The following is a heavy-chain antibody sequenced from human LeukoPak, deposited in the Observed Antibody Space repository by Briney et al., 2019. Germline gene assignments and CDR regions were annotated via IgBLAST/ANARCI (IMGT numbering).Heavy chain of an antibody. CDR2: ISGSGGST. Sequence: GGSLRLSCAASGFTFRSHDMSWVRQAPGKGLEWVSAISGSGGSTYYADSVKGRFTISRDNSKNTLYLQMNSLRAEDTAVYYCGKDLERTIAVDWFDPWGQGALVTVSS. CDR3: GKDLERTIAVDWFDP. V-gene: IGHV3-23*01. J-gene: IGHJ5*02. CDR1: GFTFRSHD. D-gene: IGHD2-15*01.